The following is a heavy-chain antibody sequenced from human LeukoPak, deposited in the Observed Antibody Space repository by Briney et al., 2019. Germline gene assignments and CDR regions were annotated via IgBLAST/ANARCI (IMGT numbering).Heavy chain of an antibody. J-gene: IGHJ4*02. CDR1: GYTFTSYG. CDR2: ISAYNGNT. V-gene: IGHV1-18*01. CDR3: ARDYPGESDY. Sequence: GASVKVSCKASGYTFTSYGISWVRQAPGQGLEWMGWISAYNGNTNYAQKLQGRVTMTTHTSTSPAYMELRSLKSDDTAVYYCARDYPGESDYWGQGTLVTVSS. D-gene: IGHD3-16*01.